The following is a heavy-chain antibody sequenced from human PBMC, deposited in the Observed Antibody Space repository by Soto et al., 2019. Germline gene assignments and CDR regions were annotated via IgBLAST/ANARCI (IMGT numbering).Heavy chain of an antibody. D-gene: IGHD2-15*01. J-gene: IGHJ3*02. CDR3: ARDAVAARFDI. CDR1: GDTFTSYG. CDR2: ISAYNGNT. Sequence: GASVKVCCKASGDTFTSYGISWVRQAPGQGLEWMGWISAYNGNTNYAQKLQGRVTMTTDTSTSTAYMELRSLRSDDTAVYYCARDAVAARFDIWGQGTMVTVSS. V-gene: IGHV1-18*01.